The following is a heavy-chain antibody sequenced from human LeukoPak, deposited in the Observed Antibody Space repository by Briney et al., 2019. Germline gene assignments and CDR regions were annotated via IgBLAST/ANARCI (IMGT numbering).Heavy chain of an antibody. CDR2: ISSSGSTI. V-gene: IGHV3-11*04. D-gene: IGHD2-15*01. CDR1: GFTFSDYY. Sequence: PGGSLRLSCAASGFTFSDYYMSWIRQAPGKGLEWVSYISSSGSTIYYADSVKGRFTISRDNSKNTLYLQMNSLRAEDTVVYYCARAPRPRDCSGGSCYSGWFDPWGQGTLVTVSS. J-gene: IGHJ5*02. CDR3: ARAPRPRDCSGGSCYSGWFDP.